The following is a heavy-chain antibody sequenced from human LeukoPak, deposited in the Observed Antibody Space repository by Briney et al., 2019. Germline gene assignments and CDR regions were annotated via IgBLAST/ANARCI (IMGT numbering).Heavy chain of an antibody. CDR1: GGSISSYY. CDR2: IYTSGTT. V-gene: IGHV4-4*07. J-gene: IGHJ4*02. CDR3: ARVALAAGSFWFDY. Sequence: SETLSLTCTVSGGSISSYYWSWIRQPAGKGLEWIGRIYTSGTTHYNPSLKSRVTMSVDTSKNQFSLKLSSVTAADTAVYYCARVALAAGSFWFDYWGQGTLVTVSS. D-gene: IGHD6-13*01.